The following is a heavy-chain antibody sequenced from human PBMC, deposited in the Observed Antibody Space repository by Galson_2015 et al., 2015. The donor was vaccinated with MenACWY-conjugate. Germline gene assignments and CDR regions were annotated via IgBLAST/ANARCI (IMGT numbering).Heavy chain of an antibody. CDR1: GYSFTSYW. V-gene: IGHV5-51*03. D-gene: IGHD6-6*01. Sequence: QSGAEVKKPGESLKISCKTSGYSFTSYWIVWVRQLPGKGLELLGTMYPGDSDSRYSPPFQGQVTMSADQSIDTAYLQWASLKSSNGAIYYCARRSARSHFDHWGQGTLVTVSS. CDR3: ARRSARSHFDH. CDR2: MYPGDSDS. J-gene: IGHJ4*02.